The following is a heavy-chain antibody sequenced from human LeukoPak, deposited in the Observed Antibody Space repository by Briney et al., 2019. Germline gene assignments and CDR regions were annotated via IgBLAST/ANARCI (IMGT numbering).Heavy chain of an antibody. J-gene: IGHJ4*02. CDR3: AKDLGQLVSLYYFDY. V-gene: IGHV3-23*01. Sequence: GGSLRLSCAASGFTFSSYAMSWVRQAPGKGLEWVSAISGTGGGTYNADSVKGRFTISRDNSKNTLYLQMNSLRAEDTAVYYCAKDLGQLVSLYYFDYWGQGTLVTVSS. CDR1: GFTFSSYA. CDR2: ISGTGGGT. D-gene: IGHD6-6*01.